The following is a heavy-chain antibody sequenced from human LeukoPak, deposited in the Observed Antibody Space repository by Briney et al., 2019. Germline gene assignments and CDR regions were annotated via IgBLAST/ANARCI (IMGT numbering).Heavy chain of an antibody. CDR1: GFTFSSYW. J-gene: IGHJ6*02. CDR2: INGDGRST. CDR3: ARVVSKVRGASSGMDV. V-gene: IGHV3-74*01. Sequence: PGGSLRLSCAASGFTFSSYWMHWVGQAPGKGLVGVSRINGDGRSTTYADSVRGRFTISRDNAKNTLNLQMSSLRAEETAVYYCARVVSKVRGASSGMDVWGQGTTVTVFS. D-gene: IGHD3-10*01.